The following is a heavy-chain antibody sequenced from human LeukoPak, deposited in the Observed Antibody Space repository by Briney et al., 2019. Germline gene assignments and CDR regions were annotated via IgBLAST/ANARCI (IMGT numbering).Heavy chain of an antibody. CDR3: ARDGYTYYDYVWGSYRKIYYFDY. Sequence: PGGSLRLSCAASGFTFSSYSMNWVRQAPGKGLEWVSSISSSSSYIYYADSVKGRFTISRDNAKNSLYLQMNSLRAEDTAVYYCARDGYTYYDYVWGSYRKIYYFDYWGQGTLVTVSS. CDR2: ISSSSSYI. V-gene: IGHV3-21*01. CDR1: GFTFSSYS. D-gene: IGHD3-16*02. J-gene: IGHJ4*02.